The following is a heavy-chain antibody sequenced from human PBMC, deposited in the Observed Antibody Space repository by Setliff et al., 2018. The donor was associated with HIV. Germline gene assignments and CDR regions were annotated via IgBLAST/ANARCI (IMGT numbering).Heavy chain of an antibody. CDR3: ARDNLYYNLYDGSPVYGMDV. D-gene: IGHD3-3*01. V-gene: IGHV3-7*01. CDR1: GFAFSSHQ. CDR2: IRQDGTDK. J-gene: IGHJ6*04. Sequence: GGSLRLSCAASGFAFSSHQMSWVRQAPGKGLEWVAKIRQDGTDKYYVDSVKGRFTISRDNAKNSLCLQMNSLRVEDTGVYYCARDNLYYNLYDGSPVYGMDVWGKGTTVTAPQ.